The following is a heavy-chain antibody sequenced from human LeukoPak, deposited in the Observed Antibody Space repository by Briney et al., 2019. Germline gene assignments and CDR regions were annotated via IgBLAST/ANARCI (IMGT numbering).Heavy chain of an antibody. D-gene: IGHD3-10*01. CDR3: ARAAHYGSGSYYNDY. J-gene: IGHJ4*02. CDR1: GYTFNGYY. Sequence: GASVKVSCKSSGYTFNGYYMHWVRQAPGQGLEWMGIINPSGGSTSYAQKFQGRVTMTRDMSTSTVYMELSSLRSEDTAVYYCARAAHYGSGSYYNDYWGQGTLVTVSS. V-gene: IGHV1-46*02. CDR2: INPSGGST.